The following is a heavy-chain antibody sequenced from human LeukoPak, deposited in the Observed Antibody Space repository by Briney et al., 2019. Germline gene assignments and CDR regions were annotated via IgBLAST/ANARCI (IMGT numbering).Heavy chain of an antibody. V-gene: IGHV3-20*04. D-gene: IGHD3-10*02. CDR3: AELGITMIGGV. CDR1: GFTFDDYG. J-gene: IGHJ6*04. CDR2: INWIGDNT. Sequence: GGSLRLSCAASGFTFDDYGMSWVRQAPGKGLEWVCGINWIGDNTEYADSVKGRFTISRDNAKNSLYLQMNSLRAEDTAVYYCAELGITMIGGVWGKGTTVTISS.